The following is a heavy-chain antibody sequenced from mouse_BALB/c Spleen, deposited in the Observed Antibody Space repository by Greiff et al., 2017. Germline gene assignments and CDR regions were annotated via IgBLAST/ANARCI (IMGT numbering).Heavy chain of an antibody. CDR2: ISSGGGST. CDR1: GFAFSSYD. J-gene: IGHJ3*01. Sequence: EVNVVESGGGLAKPGGSLKLSCAASGFAFSSYDMSWVRQTPEKRLEWVAYISSGGGSTYYPDTVKGRFTISRDNAKNNLYLQMSSLKSEDTAMYYCARDYYYGSSPAWFAYWGQGTLVTVSA. CDR3: ARDYYYGSSPAWFAY. D-gene: IGHD1-1*01. V-gene: IGHV5-12-1*01.